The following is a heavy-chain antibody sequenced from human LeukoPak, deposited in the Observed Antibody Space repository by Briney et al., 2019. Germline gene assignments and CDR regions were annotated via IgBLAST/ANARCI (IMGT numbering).Heavy chain of an antibody. V-gene: IGHV3-23*01. CDR3: AKVPYSDYGSGRPPFMDV. J-gene: IGHJ6*02. CDR1: GFTFSDYA. Sequence: GGSLRLSCGASGFTFSDYAMSWVRQAPGRGLDWVSTVSYSGSSTYYADSVKGRFTISRDNSKNTLYLQVDSLRVEDTAIYYCAKVPYSDYGSGRPPFMDVWGQGTTVAVSS. CDR2: VSYSGSST. D-gene: IGHD3-10*01.